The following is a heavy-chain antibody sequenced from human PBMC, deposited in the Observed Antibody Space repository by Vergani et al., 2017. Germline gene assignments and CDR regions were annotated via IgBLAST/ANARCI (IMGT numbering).Heavy chain of an antibody. J-gene: IGHJ5*02. Sequence: QVQLVESGGGLVKPGGSLRLSCAASGFNFSDYYMSWIRPAPGKGLEWVSYISSSGSTIYYADSVKGRFTISRDNAKNSLYLQMNSLRSEDTAVYYCARDAIVVVPAAPIWFDPWGQGTLVTVSS. CDR2: ISSSGSTI. D-gene: IGHD2-2*01. CDR1: GFNFSDYY. V-gene: IGHV3-11*01. CDR3: ARDAIVVVPAAPIWFDP.